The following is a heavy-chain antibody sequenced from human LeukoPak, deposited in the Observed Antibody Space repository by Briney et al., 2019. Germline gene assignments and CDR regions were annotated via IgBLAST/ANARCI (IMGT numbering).Heavy chain of an antibody. D-gene: IGHD5/OR15-5a*01. CDR3: ARPSVYGFDAFDM. V-gene: IGHV3-48*03. CDR2: ISSGDARM. Sequence: GGSLRLSCAGSGFTLNNYAIHWVRQAPGKGLEWVAYISSGDARMDHAESVKGRFTISRDNAKNSLSLQMNSLRAEDTAVYHCARPSVYGFDAFDMWGQGTMVIVSA. J-gene: IGHJ3*02. CDR1: GFTLNNYA.